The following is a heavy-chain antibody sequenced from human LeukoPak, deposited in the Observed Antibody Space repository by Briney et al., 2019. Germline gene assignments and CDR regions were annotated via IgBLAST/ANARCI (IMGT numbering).Heavy chain of an antibody. D-gene: IGHD2-2*01. J-gene: IGHJ4*02. CDR1: GFTFSSYA. V-gene: IGHV3-23*01. Sequence: PGGSLRLSCAASGFTFSSYAMSWVRQAPGKGLEWVSSISGSGHSTYYADSVKGRLTISRDNSKNTLYLQMNSLRAEDTAVFYCVRVACSSMTSCATVDYWGQGTLVTVSS. CDR2: ISGSGHST. CDR3: VRVACSSMTSCATVDY.